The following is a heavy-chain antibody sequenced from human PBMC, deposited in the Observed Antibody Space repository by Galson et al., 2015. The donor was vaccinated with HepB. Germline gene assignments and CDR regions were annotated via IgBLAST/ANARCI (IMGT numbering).Heavy chain of an antibody. D-gene: IGHD6-19*01. Sequence: SLRLSCAASGFTFSSYAMHWVRQAPGKGLEWVAVISYDGSNKYYADSVKGRFTISRDNSKNTLYLQMNSLRAEDTAVYYCARGSESRSKWLVPRDYWGQGTLVTVSS. CDR2: ISYDGSNK. J-gene: IGHJ4*02. CDR3: ARGSESRSKWLVPRDY. CDR1: GFTFSSYA. V-gene: IGHV3-30-3*01.